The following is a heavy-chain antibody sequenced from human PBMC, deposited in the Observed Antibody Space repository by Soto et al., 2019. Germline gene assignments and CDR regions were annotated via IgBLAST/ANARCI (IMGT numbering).Heavy chain of an antibody. CDR3: ARDLVVVVAADYYYYGMDV. V-gene: IGHV3-30*03. J-gene: IGHJ6*02. Sequence: PGGSLRLSCAASGFTFNSYGIHWVRQAPGKGLEWVAVISHDGSKTNYADSVKGRVTISRDNSKDTVYLQMNSLRAEDTAVYYCARDLVVVVAADYYYYGMDVWGQGTTVTVSS. D-gene: IGHD2-15*01. CDR2: ISHDGSKT. CDR1: GFTFNSYG.